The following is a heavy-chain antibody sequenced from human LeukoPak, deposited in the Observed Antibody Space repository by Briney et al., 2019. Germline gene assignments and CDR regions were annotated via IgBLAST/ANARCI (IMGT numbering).Heavy chain of an antibody. CDR1: GFIFSSYG. D-gene: IGHD2-2*02. Sequence: GGSLRLSCAASGFIFSSYGMHWVRQAPGKGLEWVTFIRYDGHNKYYADSAKGRFTISRDNSKNTLYLQMNSLRAEDTAVYYCAKDVDCSSTSCYNFDYWGQGTLVTVSS. V-gene: IGHV3-30*02. J-gene: IGHJ4*02. CDR3: AKDVDCSSTSCYNFDY. CDR2: IRYDGHNK.